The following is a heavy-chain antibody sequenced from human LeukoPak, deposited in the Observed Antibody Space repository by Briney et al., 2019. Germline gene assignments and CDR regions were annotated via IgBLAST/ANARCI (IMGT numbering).Heavy chain of an antibody. D-gene: IGHD4-11*01. V-gene: IGHV1-8*01. J-gene: IGHJ4*02. CDR2: MNPNSGNT. CDR1: GYTFTSYD. Sequence: ASVKVSCKASGYTFTSYDINWVRQATGQGLEWMGWMNPNSGNTGYAQKFQGRVTMTRNTSISTAYMELSSLRSEDTAVYYCAREGTATSNLDYWGPGTLVTDSS. CDR3: AREGTATSNLDY.